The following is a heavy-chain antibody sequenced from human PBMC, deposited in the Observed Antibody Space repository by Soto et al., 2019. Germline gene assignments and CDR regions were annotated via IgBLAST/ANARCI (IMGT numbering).Heavy chain of an antibody. CDR1: GGTFSSYA. V-gene: IGHV1-69*13. J-gene: IGHJ4*02. Sequence: ASVKVSCKASGGTFSSYAISWVRQAPGQGLEWMGGIIPIFGTANYAQKFQGRVTITADESTSTAYMELSSLRSEDTAVYYCARESHYYDSSGYSTPGFDYWGPGTLVTVSS. CDR2: IIPIFGTA. D-gene: IGHD3-22*01. CDR3: ARESHYYDSSGYSTPGFDY.